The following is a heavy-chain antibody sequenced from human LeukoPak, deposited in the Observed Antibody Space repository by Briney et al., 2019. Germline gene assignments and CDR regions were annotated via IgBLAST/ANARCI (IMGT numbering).Heavy chain of an antibody. J-gene: IGHJ4*02. CDR3: ARHSPIAATGTFDY. CDR1: DGSISGYF. D-gene: IGHD6-13*01. V-gene: IGHV4-59*08. CDR2: VYYSGST. Sequence: SETLSLTCTVFDGSISGYFWSWIRLPPGKGLEWIGYVYYSGSTNYNPSLKSRVTISVDTSKKQFTLNLSSVTAADTAMYYCARHSPIAATGTFDYWGQGTLVTVSP.